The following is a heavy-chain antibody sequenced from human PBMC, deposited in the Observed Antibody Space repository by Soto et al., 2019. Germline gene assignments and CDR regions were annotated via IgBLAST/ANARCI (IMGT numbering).Heavy chain of an antibody. D-gene: IGHD3-3*01. V-gene: IGHV3-23*01. CDR1: GFTFSSYA. Sequence: GSLRLSCAASGFTFSSYAMSWVRQAPGKGLEWVSAISGSGGSTYYADSVKGRFTISRDNSKNTLYLQMNSLRAEDTAVYYCAKQVYPNRIFGVDYGMDVWGQGTTVTVSS. CDR2: ISGSGGST. J-gene: IGHJ6*02. CDR3: AKQVYPNRIFGVDYGMDV.